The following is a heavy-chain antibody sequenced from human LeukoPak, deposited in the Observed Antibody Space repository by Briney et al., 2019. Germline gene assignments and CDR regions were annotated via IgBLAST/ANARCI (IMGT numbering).Heavy chain of an antibody. V-gene: IGHV3-43*02. J-gene: IGHJ4*02. CDR2: ISGDAIST. D-gene: IGHD3-3*01. Sequence: PGGSLRLSCAVSGFSFDDYTMHWVRQAPGKGLEWVSLISGDAISTYYADSVEGRFTISRNNTKNSLYLQMTSLRTEDTALYYCSSKVSAGYWGQGTLVTVSS. CDR1: GFSFDDYT. CDR3: SSKVSAGY.